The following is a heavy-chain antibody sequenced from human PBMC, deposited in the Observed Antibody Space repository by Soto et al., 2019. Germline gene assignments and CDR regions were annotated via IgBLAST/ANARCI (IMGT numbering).Heavy chain of an antibody. D-gene: IGHD1-26*01. CDR3: AKDSGSGTYYFDY. CDR1: GFTFSHYG. V-gene: IGHV3-30*18. Sequence: GGSLRLSCAASGFTFSHYGIHWVRQAPGKGLEWLAVISYDGSNKHYADSVKGRFTVSRDNSKNTLYLQMNSLRAEDTAVYYCAKDSGSGTYYFDYWGQGTLVTVSS. CDR2: ISYDGSNK. J-gene: IGHJ4*02.